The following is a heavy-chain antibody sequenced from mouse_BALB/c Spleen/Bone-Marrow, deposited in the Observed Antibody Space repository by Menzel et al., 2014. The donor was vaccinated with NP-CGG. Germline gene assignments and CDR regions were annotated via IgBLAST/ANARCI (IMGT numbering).Heavy chain of an antibody. CDR3: AKNRGDGVVDY. CDR1: GFSLNSHG. V-gene: IGHV2-5*01. J-gene: IGHJ2*01. D-gene: IGHD3-3*01. CDR2: IWRGGST. Sequence: QAQLQQPGPGLVQPSQNLSITCTVSGFSLNSHGVHWVRQSPGKGLEWLGVIWRGGSTDYNAAFMSRLSITKDNSKSQVFFKMNSLQADDTAIYYCAKNRGDGVVDYWGQGTTLTVSS.